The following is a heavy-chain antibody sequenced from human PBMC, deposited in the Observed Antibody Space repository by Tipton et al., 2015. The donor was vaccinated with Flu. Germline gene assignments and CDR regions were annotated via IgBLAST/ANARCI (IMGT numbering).Heavy chain of an antibody. CDR1: GDSINNYC. CDR3: ARVNRGFFDY. J-gene: IGHJ4*02. Sequence: TLSLTCTVSGDSINNYCWSWIRQPPGKGLEWLGYIYYTGSTNYSPSLKSRVTISLDTSENQLSLKLNSMTAADTAVYYCARVNRGFFDYWGQGTLVTVSS. V-gene: IGHV4-59*01. CDR2: IYYTGST. D-gene: IGHD1/OR15-1a*01.